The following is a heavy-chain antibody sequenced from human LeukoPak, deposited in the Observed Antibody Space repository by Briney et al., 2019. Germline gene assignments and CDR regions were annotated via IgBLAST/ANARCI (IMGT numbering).Heavy chain of an antibody. D-gene: IGHD6-6*01. CDR1: GYTLTELS. V-gene: IGHV1-24*01. CDR3: ATGAGIAARPFPDY. CDR2: FDPEDGET. Sequence: ASVKVSCKVSGYTLTELSMHWVRQAPGKGLEWMGGFDPEDGETIYAQKFQGRVTMTEDTSTDTAYMELSSLRSGDTAVYYCATGAGIAARPFPDYWGQGTLVTVSS. J-gene: IGHJ4*02.